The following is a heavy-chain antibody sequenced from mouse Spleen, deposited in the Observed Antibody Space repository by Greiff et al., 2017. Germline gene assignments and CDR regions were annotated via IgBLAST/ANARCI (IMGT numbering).Heavy chain of an antibody. CDR2: INPNNGGT. J-gene: IGHJ4*01. D-gene: IGHD1-1*01. CDR3: ARGGYYYDGSYEDYAMDY. V-gene: IGHV1-18*01. Sequence: EVQLQQSGPELVKPGASVKIPCKASGYTFTDYNMDWVKQSHGKSLEWIGDINPNNGGTIYNQKFKGKATLTVDKSSSTAYMELRSLTSEDTAVYYCARGGYYYDGSYEDYAMDYWGQGTSVTVSS. CDR1: GYTFTDYN.